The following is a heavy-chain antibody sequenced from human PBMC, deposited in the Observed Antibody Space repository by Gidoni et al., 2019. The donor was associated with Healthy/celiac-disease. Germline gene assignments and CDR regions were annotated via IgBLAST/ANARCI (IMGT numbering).Heavy chain of an antibody. V-gene: IGHV3-23*01. J-gene: IGHJ4*02. D-gene: IGHD4-17*01. Sequence: EVQLLESGGGLVQPGGSLRLSCAPSGFTFSSYAMSWVRQAPGKGLEWVSAISGSGGSTYYADSVKGRFTISRDNSKNTLYLQMNSLRAEDTAVYYCAKGSTVTKEFGYWGQGTLVTVSS. CDR3: AKGSTVTKEFGY. CDR1: GFTFSSYA. CDR2: ISGSGGST.